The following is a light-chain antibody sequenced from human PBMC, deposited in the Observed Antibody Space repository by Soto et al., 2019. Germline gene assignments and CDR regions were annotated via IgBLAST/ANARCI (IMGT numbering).Light chain of an antibody. CDR2: GAS. J-gene: IGKJ5*01. Sequence: EIVMTQSPATLSVSPGESATLSCRASQSVNTNLAWYQQKPGQAPRLLIYGASTRATGIPARFSGSGSGTEFTLTISSLQSEDLAVYYCQHCNGWSAFGQGTRLDIK. CDR1: QSVNTN. CDR3: QHCNGWSA. V-gene: IGKV3D-15*01.